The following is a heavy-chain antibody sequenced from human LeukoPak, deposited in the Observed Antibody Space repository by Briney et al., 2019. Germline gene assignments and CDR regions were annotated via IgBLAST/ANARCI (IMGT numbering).Heavy chain of an antibody. D-gene: IGHD4-17*01. V-gene: IGHV3-23*01. J-gene: IGHJ4*02. CDR3: AKAYSADYWSPFDY. CDR1: GFTFSSYA. Sequence: PGGSLRLSCVASGFTFSSYAMSWVRQAPGKGLEWVSAISGSGGSTYYADSVKGRFTISRDNSKNTLYLQMNSLRAEDTAVYYCAKAYSADYWSPFDYWGQGTLVTVSS. CDR2: ISGSGGST.